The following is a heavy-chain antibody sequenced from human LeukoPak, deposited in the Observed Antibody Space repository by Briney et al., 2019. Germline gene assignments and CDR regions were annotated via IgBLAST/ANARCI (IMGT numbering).Heavy chain of an antibody. CDR2: IRYDGSNK. CDR3: AKDQYRHFDY. Sequence: GSLRLSCAASGFTFSSYGMHWVRQAPGKGLEWVAFIRYDGSNKYYADSVKGRFTISRDNSKNTLYLQMNSLRAEDTAVHYCAKDQYRHFDYWGQGTLVTVSS. D-gene: IGHD3-16*02. CDR1: GFTFSSYG. J-gene: IGHJ4*02. V-gene: IGHV3-30*02.